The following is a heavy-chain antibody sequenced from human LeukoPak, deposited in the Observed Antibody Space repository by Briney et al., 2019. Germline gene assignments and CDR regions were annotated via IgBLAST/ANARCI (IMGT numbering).Heavy chain of an antibody. Sequence: KASETLSLTCTVSGGSMSSYYWSWIRQPPGKGLEWIGYIYYSGSTKYNPSLKSRVTISVDTSKNQFSLKPSSVTAADTAVYYCARGARAGYNLEPFDYWGQGTLVTVSS. J-gene: IGHJ4*02. CDR1: GGSMSSYY. CDR2: IYYSGST. D-gene: IGHD5-24*01. V-gene: IGHV4-59*08. CDR3: ARGARAGYNLEPFDY.